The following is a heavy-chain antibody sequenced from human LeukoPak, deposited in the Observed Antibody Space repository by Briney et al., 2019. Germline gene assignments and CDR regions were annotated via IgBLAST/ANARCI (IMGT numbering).Heavy chain of an antibody. V-gene: IGHV4-59*08. J-gene: IGHJ3*01. D-gene: IGHD6-6*01. CDR2: IYYSGST. Sequence: SETLSLTCTVSGGSISSYYWNWIRQPPGKGLEWIGYIYYSGSTNYNPSLKSRVTTLVDTSKNQFSLRLSSVTAADTTVYYCAREYSSSSGRRAFDFWGQGTMVTVSS. CDR3: AREYSSSSGRRAFDF. CDR1: GGSISSYY.